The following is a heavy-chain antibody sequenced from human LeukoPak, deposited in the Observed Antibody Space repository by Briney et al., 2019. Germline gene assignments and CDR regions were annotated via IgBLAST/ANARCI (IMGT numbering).Heavy chain of an antibody. CDR1: GFTVSSTY. Sequence: GGSLRLSCAVSGFTVSSTYMNWVRQAPGKGLEWVSVIYSGGTTYYADSVKGRFTISRDNSKNTLYLQMNSLRAEDTAVYYCARAIGERDGAWGQGALVTVSS. D-gene: IGHD3-10*01. V-gene: IGHV3-53*01. CDR3: ARAIGERDGA. CDR2: IYSGGTT. J-gene: IGHJ5*02.